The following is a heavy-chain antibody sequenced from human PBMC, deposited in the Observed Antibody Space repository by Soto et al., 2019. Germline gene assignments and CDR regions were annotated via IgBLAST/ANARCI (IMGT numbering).Heavy chain of an antibody. D-gene: IGHD2-15*01. CDR1: GFTFSDYY. J-gene: IGHJ6*02. V-gene: IGHV3-11*01. CDR2: ISSSGSTI. Sequence: GGSLRLSCAASGFTFSDYYMSWIRQAPGKGLEWVSYISSSGSTIYYADSVKGRFTISRDNAKNSLYLQMNSLRAEDTAVYYCARFYCSGGSCYSGVYYYGMDVWGQGTTVTVSS. CDR3: ARFYCSGGSCYSGVYYYGMDV.